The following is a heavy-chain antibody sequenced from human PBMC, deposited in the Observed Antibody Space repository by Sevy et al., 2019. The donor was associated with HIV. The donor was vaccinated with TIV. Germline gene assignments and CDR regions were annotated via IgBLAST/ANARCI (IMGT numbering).Heavy chain of an antibody. D-gene: IGHD3-22*01. CDR1: GFTFTEFV. V-gene: IGHV3-23*01. CDR3: AKDVVGGYYDSSGYSDH. J-gene: IGHJ4*02. Sequence: GGSLRLSCAASGFTFTEFVMSWVRQAPGKGLEWVSTINSGGGSTYYADSVKGRFTISRDNYQNTLDLQMNSLRAEDTDVYYCAKDVVGGYYDSSGYSDHWGQGTLVTVSS. CDR2: INSGGGST.